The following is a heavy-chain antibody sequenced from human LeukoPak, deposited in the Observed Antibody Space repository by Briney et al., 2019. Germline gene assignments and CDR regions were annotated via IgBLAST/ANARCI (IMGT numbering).Heavy chain of an antibody. D-gene: IGHD3-22*01. CDR1: GFTFSSYA. V-gene: IGHV3-23*01. J-gene: IGHJ4*02. Sequence: PGGSLRLSCAASGFTFSSYAMSWVRQAPGKGLEWVSAISGSGGSTYYADSVKGRFTISRDNSKNTLYLQMNSLRAEDTAVYYCGKASYDSSGYYYFDYWGQGTLVTVSS. CDR2: ISGSGGST. CDR3: GKASYDSSGYYYFDY.